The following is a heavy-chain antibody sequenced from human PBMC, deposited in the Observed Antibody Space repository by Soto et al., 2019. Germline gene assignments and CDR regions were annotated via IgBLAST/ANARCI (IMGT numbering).Heavy chain of an antibody. Sequence: QVQLQQWGAGLLKPSETLSLTCAVYGGSFSGYYWSWIRQPPGKGLEWIGEINHSGSTNDNPSLKSRVTISVDTSKNQFSLKLSSVTAADTAVYYCARAAPRYCSGGSCYSGRAYWGQGTLVTVSS. D-gene: IGHD2-15*01. J-gene: IGHJ4*02. CDR3: ARAAPRYCSGGSCYSGRAY. CDR2: INHSGST. V-gene: IGHV4-34*01. CDR1: GGSFSGYY.